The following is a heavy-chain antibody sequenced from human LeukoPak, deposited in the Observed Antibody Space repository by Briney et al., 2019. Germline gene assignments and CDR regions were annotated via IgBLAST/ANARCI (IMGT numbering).Heavy chain of an antibody. CDR2: ISSGGRTI. CDR3: ARDKGTSCLSSFDY. Sequence: PGGSLRLSCAASGFIFSTYYMNWVRQAPGKGLEWVSYISSGGRTIYYADSVKGRFTISRDNAENSLYLQMNSLRAEDTAVYYCARDKGTSCLSSFDYWGQGTLVTVSS. D-gene: IGHD6-6*01. CDR1: GFIFSTYY. V-gene: IGHV3-48*03. J-gene: IGHJ4*02.